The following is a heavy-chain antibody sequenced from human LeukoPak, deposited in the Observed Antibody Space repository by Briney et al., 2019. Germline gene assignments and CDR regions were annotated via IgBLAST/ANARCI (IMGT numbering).Heavy chain of an antibody. J-gene: IGHJ4*02. Sequence: GGSLRLSCAASGFTFDDYGMSWVRQAPGKRLEWVSFISGSGGITYYADSVKGRFTISRDNSKNTFYLQMNSLRAEDTAVYYCVKNHCGGDCYQKFDSWGQGILVTVSS. CDR1: GFTFDDYG. CDR2: ISGSGGIT. D-gene: IGHD2-21*02. V-gene: IGHV3-23*01. CDR3: VKNHCGGDCYQKFDS.